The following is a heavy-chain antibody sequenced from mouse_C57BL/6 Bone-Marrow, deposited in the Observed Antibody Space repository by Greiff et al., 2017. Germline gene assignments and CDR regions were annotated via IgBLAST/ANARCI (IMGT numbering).Heavy chain of an antibody. CDR1: GYTFTDYE. D-gene: IGHD4-1*01. CDR2: IDPETGGT. Sequence: QVQLQQSGAELVRPGASVTLSCKASGYTFTDYEMHWVKQTPVHGLEWIGAIDPETGGTAYNQKFTGKAILTADKSSSTAYMELRSLTSEDSAVYYCTRSMGREDYFDYWGQGTTLTVSS. V-gene: IGHV1-15*01. CDR3: TRSMGREDYFDY. J-gene: IGHJ2*01.